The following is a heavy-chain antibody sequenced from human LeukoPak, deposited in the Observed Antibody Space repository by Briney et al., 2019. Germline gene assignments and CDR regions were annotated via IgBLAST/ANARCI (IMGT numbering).Heavy chain of an antibody. V-gene: IGHV3-23*01. CDR3: AKFLDYVWGSIDY. D-gene: IGHD3-16*01. J-gene: IGHJ4*02. CDR2: ISGSGGST. CDR1: GFTFSSYA. Sequence: AGGSLRLSCAASGFTFSSYAMSWVRQAPGKGVEGVSAISGSGGSTYYADSVKGRFTVSRDNSKNTLYLQMNSLRAEDTAVYYCAKFLDYVWGSIDYWGQGTLVTVSS.